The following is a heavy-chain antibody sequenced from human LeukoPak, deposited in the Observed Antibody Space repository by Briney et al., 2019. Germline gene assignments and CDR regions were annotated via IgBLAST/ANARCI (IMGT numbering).Heavy chain of an antibody. CDR1: GYTFITYG. Sequence: ASVKVPCKASGYTFITYGISWVRQAPGQGLEWMGWISAYNGNTNYAQKLQGRVTMTTDTSTSTAYMELRSLRSDDTAVYYCASGVSSGWYGDYWGQGTLVTVSS. CDR2: ISAYNGNT. CDR3: ASGVSSGWYGDY. V-gene: IGHV1-18*01. J-gene: IGHJ4*02. D-gene: IGHD6-19*01.